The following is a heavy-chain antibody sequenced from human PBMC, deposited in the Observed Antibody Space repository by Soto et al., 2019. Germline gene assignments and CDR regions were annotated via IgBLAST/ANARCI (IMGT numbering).Heavy chain of an antibody. CDR1: GFTVGSNY. CDR3: AGSVGGGFDY. CDR2: VYIGGNT. V-gene: IGHV3-66*01. Sequence: GGSLRLSCAASGFTVGSNYMSWVRQAPGKGLEWVSVVYIGGNTYYAESVEDRFTISRDNFQNMLYLQMNSLRAEDTAVYYCAGSVGGGFDYWGQGTLVTVS. D-gene: IGHD1-26*01. J-gene: IGHJ4*02.